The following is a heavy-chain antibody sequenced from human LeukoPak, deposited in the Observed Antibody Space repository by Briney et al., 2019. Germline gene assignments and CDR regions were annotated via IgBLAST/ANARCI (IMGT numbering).Heavy chain of an antibody. D-gene: IGHD3-3*01. CDR3: ARDVRTLFDIPPLDY. CDR2: ISAYNGNT. CDR1: GYTFTSYG. V-gene: IGHV1-18*01. J-gene: IGHJ4*02. Sequence: ASVKVSCKASGYTFTSYGISWARQAPGQGLEWMGWISAYNGNTNYAQKLQGRVTMTTDTSTSTAYMELRSLRSDDTAVYYCARDVRTLFDIPPLDYWGQGTLVTVSS.